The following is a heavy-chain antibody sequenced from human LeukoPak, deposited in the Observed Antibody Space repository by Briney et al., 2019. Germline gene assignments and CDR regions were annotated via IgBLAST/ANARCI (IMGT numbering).Heavy chain of an antibody. Sequence: GGSLRLSCAASGFTFSSYSMDWVRQAPGKGLEWVSSISSSRSYTYYADSMKGRFTISRDNAKNSLYLQMNSLRAEDTAVCYCARFLGSSWAFDYWGQGTLATVSS. CDR3: ARFLGSSWAFDY. V-gene: IGHV3-21*01. CDR2: ISSSRSYT. J-gene: IGHJ4*02. D-gene: IGHD6-13*01. CDR1: GFTFSSYS.